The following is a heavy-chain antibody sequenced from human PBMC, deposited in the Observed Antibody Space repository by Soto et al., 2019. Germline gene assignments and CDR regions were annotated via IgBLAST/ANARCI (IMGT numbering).Heavy chain of an antibody. CDR2: DSANSRNT. V-gene: IGHV3-23*01. D-gene: IGHD3-22*01. CDR3: AKDLSSLGWLALGAPFDS. CDR1: GFTFSSYA. Sequence: GGSLRLSCAVSGFTFSSYAMNWGRQAPGKGLEWLSSDSANSRNTYYADSVKCRFTVSRDKSKNALFLQLDSLRVEDTAIYYCAKDLSSLGWLALGAPFDSWGPGTLVTVSS. J-gene: IGHJ4*02.